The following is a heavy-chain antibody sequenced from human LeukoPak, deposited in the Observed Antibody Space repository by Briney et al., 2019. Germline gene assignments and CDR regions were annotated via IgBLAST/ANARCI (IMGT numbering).Heavy chain of an antibody. CDR1: GYTFIDYG. V-gene: IGHV1-69*13. D-gene: IGHD2-21*02. J-gene: IGHJ4*02. Sequence: SVKVSCKASGYTFIDYGITWVRQAPGQGLEWMGGIIPIFGTENYAQKFQGRVTITADESTSTAYMELSSLRSEDTAVYYCARVRVAYCGGDCYLAPFDYWGQGTLVTVSS. CDR3: ARVRVAYCGGDCYLAPFDY. CDR2: IIPIFGTE.